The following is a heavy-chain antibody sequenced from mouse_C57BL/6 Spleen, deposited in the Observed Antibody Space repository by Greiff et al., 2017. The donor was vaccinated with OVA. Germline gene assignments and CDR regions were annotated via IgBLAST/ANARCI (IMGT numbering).Heavy chain of an antibody. CDR3: ARHEPDYYDYDGAWFAY. CDR1: GYTFTEYT. V-gene: IGHV1-62-2*01. CDR2: FYPGSGSI. J-gene: IGHJ3*01. Sequence: QVQLQQSGAELVKPGASVKLSCKASGYTFTEYTIHWVKQRSGQGLEWIGWFYPGSGSIKYNEKFKDKATLTADKSSSTVYMELSRLTSEDSAVYFCARHEPDYYDYDGAWFAYWGQGTLVTVSA. D-gene: IGHD2-4*01.